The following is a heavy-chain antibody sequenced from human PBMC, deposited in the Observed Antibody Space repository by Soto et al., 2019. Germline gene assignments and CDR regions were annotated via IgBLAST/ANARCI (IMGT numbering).Heavy chain of an antibody. CDR2: INHSGST. CDR1: GGSFSGYS. V-gene: IGHV4-34*01. CDR3: ARGGNIVVVPAATEFDY. Sequence: SETLSLTCAVYGGSFSGYSWSWIRQPPGKGLEWIGEINHSGSTNYNPSLKSRVTISVDTSKNQFSLKLSSVTAADTAVYYCARGGNIVVVPAATEFDYWGQGTLVTVS. J-gene: IGHJ4*02. D-gene: IGHD2-2*01.